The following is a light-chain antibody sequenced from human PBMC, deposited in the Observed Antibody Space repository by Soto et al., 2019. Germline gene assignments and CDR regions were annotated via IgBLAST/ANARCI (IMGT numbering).Light chain of an antibody. CDR1: RSNVGTNH. J-gene: IGLJ2*01. CDR2: SGD. Sequence: QSVLTQPPSASGTPGQRVTISCSGSRSNVGTNHVNWYQQFPGSAPKLLIHSGDQRPSGVPDRFSGSESGTSASLAISGLLSADEADYYCAGWDDSLSGLVFGGGTKLTVL. CDR3: AGWDDSLSGLV. V-gene: IGLV1-44*01.